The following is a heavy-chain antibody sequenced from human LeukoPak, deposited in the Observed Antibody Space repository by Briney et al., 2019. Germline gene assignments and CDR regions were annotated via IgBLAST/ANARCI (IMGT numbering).Heavy chain of an antibody. J-gene: IGHJ4*02. Sequence: SETLSLTCTVSGGSISSGDYYWSWIRQPPGKGLEWIGSIYYSGSTYYNPSLKSRVTISVDTSKNQFSLKLSSVTAADTAVYYCARGKWLPNFGYWGQGTLVTVAS. CDR3: ARGKWLPNFGY. CDR1: GGSISSGDYY. D-gene: IGHD5-24*01. CDR2: IYYSGST. V-gene: IGHV4-30-4*01.